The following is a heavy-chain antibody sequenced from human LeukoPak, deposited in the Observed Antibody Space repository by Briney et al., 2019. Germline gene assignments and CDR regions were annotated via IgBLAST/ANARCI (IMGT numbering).Heavy chain of an antibody. CDR2: IKQDGSEK. CDR3: ARDRGSVLRSLEWLLGPDY. CDR1: GFTFSSYW. J-gene: IGHJ4*02. Sequence: GGSLRLSCAASGFTFSSYWMSWVRQAPGKGLEWVANIKQDGSEKYYVDSVKGRFTISRDNAKNSLYLQMNSLRAEDTAVYYCARDRGSVLRSLEWLLGPDYWGQGTLVTVSS. D-gene: IGHD3-3*01. V-gene: IGHV3-7*01.